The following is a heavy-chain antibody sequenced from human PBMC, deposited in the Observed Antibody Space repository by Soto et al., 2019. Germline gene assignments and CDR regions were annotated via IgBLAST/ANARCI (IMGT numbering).Heavy chain of an antibody. CDR1: GFTFGDYW. D-gene: IGHD1-1*01. CDR2: MNQDGSEK. J-gene: IGHJ6*02. V-gene: IGHV3-7*05. Sequence: EVQLVESGGGLVQPGGSLRLSCTVSGFTFGDYWMTWVRQAPGKGLEWVANMNQDGSEKYYVDSVQGRFAISRDNSKNSLYLHMQSLSAEDTAVYYCASQRVSYAMDVWGQGTTVTVSS. CDR3: ASQRVSYAMDV.